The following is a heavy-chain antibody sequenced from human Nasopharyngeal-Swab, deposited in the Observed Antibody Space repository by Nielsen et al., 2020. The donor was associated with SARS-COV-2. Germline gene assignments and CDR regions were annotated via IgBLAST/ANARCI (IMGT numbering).Heavy chain of an antibody. CDR2: IKSKTDGGTT. CDR3: TTGYCSSTSCYHGDYYYYMDV. D-gene: IGHD2-2*01. Sequence: GGSLRLSCAASGFTFSSYAMSWVRQAPGKGLEWVGRIKSKTDGGTTDYAAPVKGRFTISRDDSKNTLYLQMNSLKTEDTAVYYCTTGYCSSTSCYHGDYYYYMDVWGKGTTVTVSS. CDR1: GFTFSSYA. J-gene: IGHJ6*03. V-gene: IGHV3-15*01.